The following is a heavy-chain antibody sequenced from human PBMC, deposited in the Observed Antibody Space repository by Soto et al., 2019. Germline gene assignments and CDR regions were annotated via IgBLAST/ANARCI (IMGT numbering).Heavy chain of an antibody. D-gene: IGHD3-3*01. Sequence: PGGSLRLSCAASGFTFSSYSMNWVRQAPGKGLEWVSYISSSSSTIYYADSVKGRFTISRDNAKNSLYLQMNSLRDEDTAVYYCARDSSVLRFLEWPTGEEYYYYGMDVWGQGTTVTVSS. CDR3: ARDSSVLRFLEWPTGEEYYYYGMDV. CDR1: GFTFSSYS. J-gene: IGHJ6*02. V-gene: IGHV3-48*02. CDR2: ISSSSSTI.